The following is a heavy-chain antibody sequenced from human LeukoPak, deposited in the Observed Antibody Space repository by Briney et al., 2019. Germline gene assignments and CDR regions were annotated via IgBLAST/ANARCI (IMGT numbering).Heavy chain of an antibody. CDR2: IYHSGST. CDR1: GGSISSSNW. V-gene: IGHV4-4*02. J-gene: IGHJ4*02. D-gene: IGHD3-10*01. Sequence: SETLSLTCAVSGGSISSSNWWSWVRQPPGKGLEWIGEIYHSGSTNYNPSLKSRVTISVDKSKNQFSLKLSSVTAADTAVYYCVRGHDGSGSYYKTAAFDYWGQGTLVTVSS. CDR3: VRGHDGSGSYYKTAAFDY.